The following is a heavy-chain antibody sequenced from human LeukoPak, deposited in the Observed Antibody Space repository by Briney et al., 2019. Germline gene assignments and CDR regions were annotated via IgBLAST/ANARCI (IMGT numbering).Heavy chain of an antibody. Sequence: SETLSLTCTVSGGSISSYYWSWIRQPPGKGLEWIGYIYYSGSTNYNPSLKSRVTISVDTSKNQFSLKLSSVTAADTAVYYCARKDRYSSGWYSYWGQGTLVTVSS. CDR2: IYYSGST. J-gene: IGHJ4*02. D-gene: IGHD6-19*01. CDR1: GGSISSYY. CDR3: ARKDRYSSGWYSY. V-gene: IGHV4-59*12.